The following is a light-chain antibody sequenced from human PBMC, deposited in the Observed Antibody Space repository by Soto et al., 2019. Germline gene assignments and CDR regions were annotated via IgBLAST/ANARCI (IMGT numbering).Light chain of an antibody. V-gene: IGLV2-14*01. Sequence: QSVLTQPASVSGSPGQSITISCSGTSSDVGAYNYVSWSQQHPGKAPQLMIYEVSNRPSGVSDRFSGSKSGNTASLTISGLQAEDEADYYCSSYTSSGTYVFGTGTKVTVL. CDR1: SSDVGAYNY. CDR2: EVS. CDR3: SSYTSSGTYV. J-gene: IGLJ1*01.